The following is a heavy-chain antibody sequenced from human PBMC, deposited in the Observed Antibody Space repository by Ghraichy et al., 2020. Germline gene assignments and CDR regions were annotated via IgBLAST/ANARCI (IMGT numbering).Heavy chain of an antibody. D-gene: IGHD3-3*01. J-gene: IGHJ6*02. V-gene: IGHV4-31*03. Sequence: SETLSLTCTVSGGSISSGGYYWSWIRQHPGKGLEWIGYIYYSGSTYYNPSLKSRVTISVDTSKNQFSLKLSSVTAADTAVYYCARSFWSGPLYYYYGMDVWGQGTTVTVSS. CDR3: ARSFWSGPLYYYYGMDV. CDR2: IYYSGST. CDR1: GGSISSGGYY.